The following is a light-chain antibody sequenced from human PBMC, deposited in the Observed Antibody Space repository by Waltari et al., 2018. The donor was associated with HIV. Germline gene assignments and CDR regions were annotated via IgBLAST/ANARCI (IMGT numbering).Light chain of an antibody. CDR3: QQYHTYPWT. CDR2: KAS. Sequence: DIQMTQSPSTLSASVGDRVTITCQASQSIDPWLAWYQQKPGKAPKLLIYKASTLETGVPSSFSGSGSGTEFTLTITTLQPDDFATYYCQQYHTYPWTFGQGTKVEI. CDR1: QSIDPW. J-gene: IGKJ1*01. V-gene: IGKV1-5*03.